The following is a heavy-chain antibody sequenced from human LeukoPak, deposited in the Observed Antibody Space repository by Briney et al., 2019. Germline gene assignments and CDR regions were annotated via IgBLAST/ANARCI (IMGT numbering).Heavy chain of an antibody. V-gene: IGHV3-53*01. J-gene: IGHJ3*02. CDR1: GFTVSSNY. Sequence: ETGGSLRLSCAASGFTVSSNYMSWVRQAPGKGLEWVSVIYSGGSTYYADSVKGRFTISRDNSKNTLYLQMSSLRVEDTAVYYCAREMATIKGAFDIWGQGTMVTVSS. D-gene: IGHD5-24*01. CDR3: AREMATIKGAFDI. CDR2: IYSGGST.